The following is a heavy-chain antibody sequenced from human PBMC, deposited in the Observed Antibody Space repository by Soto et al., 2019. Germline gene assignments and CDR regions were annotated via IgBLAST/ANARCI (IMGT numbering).Heavy chain of an antibody. J-gene: IGHJ4*02. Sequence: GGSLRLSCAASGFTFDDYAMLWVRQAPGKGLEWVSGISWNSGSIGYADSVKGRFTISRDNAKNSLYLQMNSLRAEDTALYYCAKDLGYDSSGYPLDYWGQGTLVTVSS. CDR3: AKDLGYDSSGYPLDY. CDR2: ISWNSGSI. V-gene: IGHV3-9*01. D-gene: IGHD3-22*01. CDR1: GFTFDDYA.